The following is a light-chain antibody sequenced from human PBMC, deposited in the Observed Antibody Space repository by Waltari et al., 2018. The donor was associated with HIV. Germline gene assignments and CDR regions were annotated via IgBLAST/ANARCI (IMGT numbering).Light chain of an antibody. Sequence: NFMLTQPHSVSESPGKTVTISCTRSSGRIASTYVQWYQQRPGSSPTTVIYEDNQRPSGVPVRFSGSIDSSSNSASLTISGLKTEDEADYYCQSYDINTRSWVFGGGTKLTVL. CDR2: EDN. CDR3: QSYDINTRSWV. J-gene: IGLJ3*02. CDR1: SGRIASTY. V-gene: IGLV6-57*01.